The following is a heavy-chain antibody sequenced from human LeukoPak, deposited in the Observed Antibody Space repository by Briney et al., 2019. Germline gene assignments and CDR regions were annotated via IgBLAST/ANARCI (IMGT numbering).Heavy chain of an antibody. D-gene: IGHD6-13*01. CDR2: INPNSGGT. CDR1: GYTFTGYY. V-gene: IGHV1-2*02. Sequence: ASVKVSCKASGYTFTGYYMHWVRQAPGQGLEWMGWINPNSGGTDYAQKFQGRVTMTRDTSISTAYMELSRLRSDDTAVYYCAREVESAAAVRSFDYWGQGTLVTVSS. J-gene: IGHJ4*02. CDR3: AREVESAAAVRSFDY.